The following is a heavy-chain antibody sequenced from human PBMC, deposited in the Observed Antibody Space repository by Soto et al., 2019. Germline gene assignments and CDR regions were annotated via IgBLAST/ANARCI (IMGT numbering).Heavy chain of an antibody. J-gene: IGHJ6*02. Sequence: ASVKVSCKASGYTFTSYDINWVRQATGQGLEWMGWMNPNSGNTGYTQKFQGRVTMTRNTSISTAYMELSSLRSEDTAVYYCARGFSSSWYIGKDYYGMDVWGQGTTVTVSS. CDR3: ARGFSSSWYIGKDYYGMDV. V-gene: IGHV1-8*01. CDR2: MNPNSGNT. CDR1: GYTFTSYD. D-gene: IGHD6-13*01.